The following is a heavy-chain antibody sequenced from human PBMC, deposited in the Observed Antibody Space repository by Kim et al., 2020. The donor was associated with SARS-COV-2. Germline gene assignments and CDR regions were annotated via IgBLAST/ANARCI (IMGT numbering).Heavy chain of an antibody. D-gene: IGHD2-2*01. CDR3: AREGRHCSGTACYVFDY. V-gene: IGHV3-64*02. J-gene: IGHJ4*02. CDR2: MNSKVCNI. CDR1: GFIFHRYA. Sequence: GGSLRLSCAVSGFIFHRYARRWARQAPGIVRVCVGSMNSKVCNILLADSVRGRFTISRDNSKITLFLQMGSLRPEDMGVYYCAREGRHCSGTACYVFDYWGQGTLVTVSS.